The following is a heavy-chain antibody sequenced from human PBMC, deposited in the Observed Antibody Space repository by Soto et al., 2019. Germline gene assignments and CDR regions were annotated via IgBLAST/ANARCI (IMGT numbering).Heavy chain of an antibody. J-gene: IGHJ3*02. CDR3: VKGHRYSYSYDSSGPGYSWIVSAFDI. CDR2: ISSNGGST. V-gene: IGHV3-64D*08. CDR1: GFTFSSYA. Sequence: GGSLRLSCSASGFTFSSYAMHWVRQAPGKGLEYVSAISSNGGSTYYADSVKGRFTISRDNSKNTLYLQMSSLGAEDTAVYYCVKGHRYSYSYDSSGPGYSWIVSAFDIWGQGTMVTVSS. D-gene: IGHD5-18*01.